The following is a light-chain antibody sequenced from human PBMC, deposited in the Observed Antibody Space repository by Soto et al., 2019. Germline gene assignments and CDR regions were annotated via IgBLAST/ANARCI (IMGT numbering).Light chain of an antibody. Sequence: SYELTQPPSVSVSPGQTASITCSGGKLGDKYACWYQQKPGQSPVLVIYQDSKRPSGIPERFSGSNSGNTATLTISGTQAMDEADYYCQAWHSSTVVFGGGTELTVL. V-gene: IGLV3-1*01. CDR1: KLGDKY. CDR3: QAWHSSTVV. J-gene: IGLJ2*01. CDR2: QDS.